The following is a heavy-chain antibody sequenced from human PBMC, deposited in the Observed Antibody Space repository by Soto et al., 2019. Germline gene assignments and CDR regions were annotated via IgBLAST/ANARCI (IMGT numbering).Heavy chain of an antibody. Sequence: SQTLSLTCAISGDSVSGNSVAWSWIRQSPSRGLEWLGRTYYRSKWYNDYAVSVRSRITINPDTSKNQFSLQLNSVTPEDTAVYYCTRDRSKTYNWFDPGGQGTLVAFSS. CDR3: TRDRSKTYNWFDP. J-gene: IGHJ5*02. V-gene: IGHV6-1*01. CDR2: TYYRSKWYN. CDR1: GDSVSGNSVA.